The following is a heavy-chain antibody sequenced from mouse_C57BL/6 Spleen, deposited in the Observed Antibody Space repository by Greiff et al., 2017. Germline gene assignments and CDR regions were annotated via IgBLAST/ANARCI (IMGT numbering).Heavy chain of an antibody. J-gene: IGHJ1*03. CDR3: ASPSFDV. CDR2: IGPGSGST. CDR1: GYTFTDYY. Sequence: QVQLKESGAELVQPGASVKISCKASGYTFTDYYINWVKQRPGQGLEWIGQIGPGSGSTYYNEKFKGKATLTADKSSSTAYMQLSRLTSEDSADYFAASPSFDVWGTGTTVTVSS. V-gene: IGHV1-77*01.